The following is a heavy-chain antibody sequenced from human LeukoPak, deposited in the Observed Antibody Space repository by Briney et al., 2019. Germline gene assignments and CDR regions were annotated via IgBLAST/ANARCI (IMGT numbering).Heavy chain of an antibody. Sequence: SETLSLTCTVTGGSISSYYWNSIRQPPGKGLEWIGYISYSWSTNYNPSLKSRVTISVDTSKNQFSLKLSSVTATDTAVYYCARGYCSGGSCYRGSNWFDPWGQGTLVTVSS. J-gene: IGHJ5*02. CDR3: ARGYCSGGSCYRGSNWFDP. CDR2: ISYSWST. V-gene: IGHV4-59*01. CDR1: GGSISSYY. D-gene: IGHD2-15*01.